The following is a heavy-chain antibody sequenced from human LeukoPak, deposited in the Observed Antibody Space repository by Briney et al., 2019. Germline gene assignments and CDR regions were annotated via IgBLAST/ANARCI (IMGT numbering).Heavy chain of an antibody. Sequence: ASVKVSCKASGGTFSSYAISWVRQAPGQGLEWMGRIIPILGIANYAQKFQGRVTITADKSTSTAYMELSSLRSEDTAVYYCARVRYFDWLYDYYYYRMDVWGQGTTVTVSS. V-gene: IGHV1-69*04. CDR1: GGTFSSYA. CDR2: IIPILGIA. D-gene: IGHD3-9*01. J-gene: IGHJ6*02. CDR3: ARVRYFDWLYDYYYYRMDV.